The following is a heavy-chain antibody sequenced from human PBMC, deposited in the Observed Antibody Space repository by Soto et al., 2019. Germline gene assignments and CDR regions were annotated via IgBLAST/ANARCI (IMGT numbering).Heavy chain of an antibody. D-gene: IGHD3-9*01. J-gene: IGHJ3*02. CDR1: GGSISSSSYY. V-gene: IGHV4-39*01. CDR2: IYYSGST. Sequence: QLQLQESGPGPVKPSETLSLTCTVSGGSISSSSYYWGWIRQPPGKGLEWIGSIYYSGSTYYNPSLKSRVTISVDTSKNQFSLKLSSVTAADTAVYYCVRRMGSTIFRAFDIWGQGTMVTVSS. CDR3: VRRMGSTIFRAFDI.